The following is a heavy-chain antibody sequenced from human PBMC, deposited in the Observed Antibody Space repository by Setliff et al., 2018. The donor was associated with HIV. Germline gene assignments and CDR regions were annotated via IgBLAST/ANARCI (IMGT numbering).Heavy chain of an antibody. J-gene: IGHJ6*02. CDR3: ARDPNYMDV. CDR1: GGSISDYY. Sequence: SETLSLTCSVSGGSISDYYWSWVRQPAGRGLEWIGRIYTGGSTKFNPSLGGRASLSVDKSNNQVSLKLTSVTAADTAIYYCARDPNYMDVWGQGTTVTVSS. V-gene: IGHV4-4*07. CDR2: IYTGGST.